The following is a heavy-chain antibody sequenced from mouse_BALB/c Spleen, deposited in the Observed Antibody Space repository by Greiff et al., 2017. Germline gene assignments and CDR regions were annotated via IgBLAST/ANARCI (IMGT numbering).Heavy chain of an antibody. J-gene: IGHJ3*01. V-gene: IGHV1-67*01. D-gene: IGHD2-4*01. CDR1: GYTFTDYA. Sequence: QVQLQQSGPELVRPGVSVKISCKGSGYTFTDYAMHWVKQSHAKSLEWIGVISTYYGNTNYNQKFKGKATMTVDKSSSTAYMELARLTSEDSAIYYCARSYYDYESPWFAYWGQGTLVTVSA. CDR2: ISTYYGNT. CDR3: ARSYYDYESPWFAY.